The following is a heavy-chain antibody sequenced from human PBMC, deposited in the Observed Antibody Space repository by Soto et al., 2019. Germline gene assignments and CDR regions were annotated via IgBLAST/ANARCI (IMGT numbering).Heavy chain of an antibody. J-gene: IGHJ6*02. D-gene: IGHD1-26*01. V-gene: IGHV1-8*02. CDR1: GYTFTGYY. Sequence: SVKVSCKASGYTFTGYYMHWVRQAPGQGLEWMGWMNPNSGNTGYAQKFQGRVTMTRNTSISTAYMELSSLRSKDTAVYYCARFRGSGYYYYGMDVCGQGTTVTVSS. CDR3: ARFRGSGYYYYGMDV. CDR2: MNPNSGNT.